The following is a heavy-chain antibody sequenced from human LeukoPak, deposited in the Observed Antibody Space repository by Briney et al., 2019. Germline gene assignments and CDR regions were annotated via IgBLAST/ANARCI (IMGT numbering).Heavy chain of an antibody. CDR3: AKTPGIRGYSLYYFDY. J-gene: IGHJ4*02. V-gene: IGHV3-30*18. CDR1: GFTFSSYG. CDR2: ISYDGSNK. D-gene: IGHD5-18*01. Sequence: GGSLRLSCAASGFTFSSYGMHWVRQAPGKGLEWVAVISYDGSNKYYADSVKGRFTISRDNSKNTLYLQMNSLRAEDTAVYYCAKTPGIRGYSLYYFDYWGQGTLVTVSS.